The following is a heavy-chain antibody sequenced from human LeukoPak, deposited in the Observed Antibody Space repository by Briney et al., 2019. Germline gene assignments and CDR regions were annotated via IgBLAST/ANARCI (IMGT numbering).Heavy chain of an antibody. CDR2: VYPSGST. Sequence: SETLSLTCTVSGYSISSGYYWGWIRQPAGKGLEWIGRVYPSGSTKYNPSLKSRVTMSLDTSRNHFSLNLSSVTAADTAVYYCVRSYYGLGNFDLWGQGTLVTVSS. CDR3: VRSYYGLGNFDL. J-gene: IGHJ4*02. CDR1: GYSISSGYY. V-gene: IGHV4-38-2*02. D-gene: IGHD3-10*01.